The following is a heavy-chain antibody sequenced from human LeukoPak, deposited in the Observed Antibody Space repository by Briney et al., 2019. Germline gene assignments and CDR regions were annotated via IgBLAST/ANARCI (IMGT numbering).Heavy chain of an antibody. J-gene: IGHJ1*01. Sequence: SETLSLTCSVSGDSISRSDSYWDWIRQPPGKGLEWIGTIYYSGRTYYSPSLNSRVTMSVDTSNNQFSLNLRSVTAADTAVYYCARRLYYDGSGYLEWGRGTLLSVSS. CDR1: GDSISRSDSY. CDR2: IYYSGRT. D-gene: IGHD3-22*01. V-gene: IGHV4-39*01. CDR3: ARRLYYDGSGYLE.